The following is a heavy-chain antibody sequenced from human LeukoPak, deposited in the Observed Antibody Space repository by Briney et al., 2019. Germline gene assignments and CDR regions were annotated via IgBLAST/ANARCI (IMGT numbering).Heavy chain of an antibody. CDR1: AYTFTDYY. V-gene: IGHV1-69*13. CDR2: IIPIFGTA. D-gene: IGHD6-13*01. J-gene: IGHJ6*02. Sequence: GASVKVSCKASAYTFTDYYVHWVRQAPGQGLEWMGGIIPIFGTANYAQKFQGRVTITADESTSTAYMELSSLRSEDTAVYYCARNLIAAAGTQYGMDVWGQGTTVTVSS. CDR3: ARNLIAAAGTQYGMDV.